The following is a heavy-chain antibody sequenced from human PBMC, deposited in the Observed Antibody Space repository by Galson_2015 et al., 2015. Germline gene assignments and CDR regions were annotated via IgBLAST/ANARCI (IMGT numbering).Heavy chain of an antibody. V-gene: IGHV3-74*01. CDR3: ARVRQSEGLLDY. D-gene: IGHD3-3*01. Sequence: SLRLSCAVSGFTFSSYWMHWVRQAPGKGLVWVSRINSDGSDTTYADSVKGRFTISRDNAKNTLFLQMNGLRAEDTAVYYCARVRQSEGLLDYWGQGTLVTVSS. CDR2: INSDGSDT. J-gene: IGHJ4*02. CDR1: GFTFSSYW.